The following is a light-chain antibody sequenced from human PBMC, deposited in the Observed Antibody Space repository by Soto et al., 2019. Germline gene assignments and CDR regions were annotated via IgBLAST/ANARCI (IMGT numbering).Light chain of an antibody. J-gene: IGKJ1*01. Sequence: EIVLTQSPGTLSLSPGEGATLSCRASQSVSTNFLAWYQQKPGQAPRLLIYGASTRATGIPDRFSGSGSGTDFTLTIIRLEPEDFAVYYCQQYGRTSWTFGQGTKVDIK. CDR3: QQYGRTSWT. CDR1: QSVSTNF. CDR2: GAS. V-gene: IGKV3-20*01.